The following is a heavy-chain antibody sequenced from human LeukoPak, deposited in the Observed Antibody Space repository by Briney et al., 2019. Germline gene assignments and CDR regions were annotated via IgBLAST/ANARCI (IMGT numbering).Heavy chain of an antibody. CDR2: IYSGGST. Sequence: GGSLRLSCAASGFTVSSNYMSWVRQAPGEGLEWVSVIYSGGSTYYADSVKGRFTISRDNSKNTLYLQMNSLRAEDTAVYYCAREAFYDSSGYSYFWGQGTRSPSPQ. D-gene: IGHD3-22*01. V-gene: IGHV3-53*01. CDR1: GFTVSSNY. CDR3: AREAFYDSSGYSYF. J-gene: IGHJ4*02.